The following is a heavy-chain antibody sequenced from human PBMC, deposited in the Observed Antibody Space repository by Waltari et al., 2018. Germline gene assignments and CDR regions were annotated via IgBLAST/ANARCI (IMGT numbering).Heavy chain of an antibody. J-gene: IGHJ4*02. CDR2: ISYDGSNK. CDR3: AKDGSRSSYYFDY. D-gene: IGHD6-6*01. CDR1: EFTFSRYG. V-gene: IGHV3-30*18. Sequence: QVQLVESGGGVVQPGRSLRLSCAASEFTFSRYGLHLVRQAPGKGLEWVAVISYDGSNKYYADSVKGRFTISRDNSKNTLYLEMNSVKTEDMAVYYCAKDGSRSSYYFDYWGQGTLVTVSS.